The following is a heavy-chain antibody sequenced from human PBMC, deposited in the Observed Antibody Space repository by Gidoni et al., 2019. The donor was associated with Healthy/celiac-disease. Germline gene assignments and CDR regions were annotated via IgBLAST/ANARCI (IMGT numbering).Heavy chain of an antibody. CDR3: ARDRDYAEIDY. V-gene: IGHV3-33*01. D-gene: IGHD4-17*01. Sequence: VQLVESGGGVVQPGRSLRLSCAASGFTFSSYGMHWVRQAPGKGLEWVAVIWYDGSNKYYADSVKGRFTISRDNSKNTLYLQMNSLRAEDTAVYYCARDRDYAEIDYWGQGTLVTVSS. CDR1: GFTFSSYG. CDR2: IWYDGSNK. J-gene: IGHJ4*02.